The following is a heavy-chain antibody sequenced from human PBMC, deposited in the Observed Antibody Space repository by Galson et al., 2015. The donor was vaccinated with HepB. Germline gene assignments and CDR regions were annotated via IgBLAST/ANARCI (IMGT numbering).Heavy chain of an antibody. CDR3: ASGRRDGYRYFDY. V-gene: IGHV4-39*01. J-gene: IGHJ4*02. CDR1: GGSISSSNYY. CDR2: NFYSGST. D-gene: IGHD5-24*01. Sequence: TLSLTCTVSGGSISSSNYYWGWIRQPPGKGLEWIGSNFYSGSTYYNPPLKGRVTISVETSKNQLSLKVNSVTAADTAFYYCASGRRDGYRYFDYWGQGTLVTVSS.